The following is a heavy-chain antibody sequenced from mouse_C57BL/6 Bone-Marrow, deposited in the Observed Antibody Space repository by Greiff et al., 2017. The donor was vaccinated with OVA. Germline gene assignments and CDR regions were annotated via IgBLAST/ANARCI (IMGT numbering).Heavy chain of an antibody. CDR3: ARNDYGAWFAY. V-gene: IGHV1-54*01. J-gene: IGHJ3*01. Sequence: VQLVESGAELVRPGTSVKVSCKASGYAFTNYLIEWVKQRPGQGLEWIGVINPGSGGTNYNEKFKGKATLTADKSSSTAYMQLSSLTSEDSAVYFCARNDYGAWFAYWGQGTLVTVSA. CDR1: GYAFTNYL. CDR2: INPGSGGT. D-gene: IGHD2-4*01.